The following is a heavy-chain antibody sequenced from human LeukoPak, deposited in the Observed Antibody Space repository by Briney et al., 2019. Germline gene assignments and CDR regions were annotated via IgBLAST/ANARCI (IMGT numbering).Heavy chain of an antibody. D-gene: IGHD2-2*01. Sequence: AASVKVSCKASGGTFSSYAISWVRQAPGQGLEWMGGIIPIFGTANYAQKFQGRVTITADESTSTAYMELSSLRSEDTAVYYCASGGFGIVVVPAASLSDYWGQGTLVTVSS. V-gene: IGHV1-69*13. CDR3: ASGGFGIVVVPAASLSDY. J-gene: IGHJ4*02. CDR2: IIPIFGTA. CDR1: GGTFSSYA.